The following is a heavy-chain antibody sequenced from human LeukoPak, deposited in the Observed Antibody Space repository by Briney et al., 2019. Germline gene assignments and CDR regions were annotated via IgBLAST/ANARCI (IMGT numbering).Heavy chain of an antibody. Sequence: PGGSLRLSCAASGFTFSSYSMNWVRQAPGKGLEWVSYISSSSSTIYYADSVKGRFTISRDNAKNSLYLQMNSLRAEDTAVYYCARVAAYCGGDCYANDALDIWGQGTMVTVSS. V-gene: IGHV3-48*01. D-gene: IGHD2-21*02. CDR2: ISSSSSTI. CDR1: GFTFSSYS. J-gene: IGHJ3*02. CDR3: ARVAAYCGGDCYANDALDI.